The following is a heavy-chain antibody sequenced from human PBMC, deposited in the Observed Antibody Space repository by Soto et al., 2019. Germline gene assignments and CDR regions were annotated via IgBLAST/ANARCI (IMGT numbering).Heavy chain of an antibody. J-gene: IGHJ4*02. Sequence: GGSLRLSCAPSGFTVSSSYMNWVRQAPGKGLEWVSYTNTRSSTKYYADSVKGRFTISRDNAKNSLYLQMNSLRDEDTAVYFCARDSGYSYGNFDYWGQGTLVTVSS. V-gene: IGHV3-48*02. CDR3: ARDSGYSYGNFDY. CDR2: TNTRSSTK. CDR1: GFTVSSSY. D-gene: IGHD5-18*01.